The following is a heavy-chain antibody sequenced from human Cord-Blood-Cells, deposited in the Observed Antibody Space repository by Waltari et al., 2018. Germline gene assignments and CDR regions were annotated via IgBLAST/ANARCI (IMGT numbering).Heavy chain of an antibody. CDR3: ARLYGSGSYYIYPFDY. J-gene: IGHJ4*02. D-gene: IGHD3-10*01. V-gene: IGHV1-18*01. CDR2: NSAYNGNT. CDR1: GYTFTSYV. Sequence: QVQLVQSGAEVKKPGASVKVSCKASGYTFTSYVISWVRQAPGQGLEWMGWNSAYNGNTNYAQKLQGRVTMTTDTSTSTAYMELRSLRSDDTAVYYCARLYGSGSYYIYPFDYWGQGTLVTVSS.